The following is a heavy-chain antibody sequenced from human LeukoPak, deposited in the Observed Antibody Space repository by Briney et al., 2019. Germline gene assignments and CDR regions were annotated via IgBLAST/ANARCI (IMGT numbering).Heavy chain of an antibody. D-gene: IGHD4-23*01. CDR3: ARRAYGANHLFDY. J-gene: IGHJ4*02. V-gene: IGHV4-39*01. Sequence: SQTLSLTCTVSGGSIRSSSYYWGWIRQPPGKGLQWIGRMYYTGSTNYSPSLQTRVTISVGTSKNQFSLRLSSVTAADTAVYYCARRAYGANHLFDYWGQGTLVTVSS. CDR2: MYYTGST. CDR1: GGSIRSSSYY.